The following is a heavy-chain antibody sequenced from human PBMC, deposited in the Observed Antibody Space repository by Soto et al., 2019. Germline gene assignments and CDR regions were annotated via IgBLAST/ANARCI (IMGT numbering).Heavy chain of an antibody. CDR3: ARDKGYGSGTLGISYYYYGMDV. V-gene: IGHV3-30-3*01. CDR2: ISYDGSNK. D-gene: IGHD3-10*01. J-gene: IGHJ6*02. CDR1: GFTFSSYA. Sequence: GGSLRLSCAASGFTFSSYAMHWVRQAPGKGLEWVAVISYDGSNKYYADSVKGRFTISRDNSKNTLYLQMNSLRAEDTAVYYCARDKGYGSGTLGISYYYYGMDVWGQGTTVTVSS.